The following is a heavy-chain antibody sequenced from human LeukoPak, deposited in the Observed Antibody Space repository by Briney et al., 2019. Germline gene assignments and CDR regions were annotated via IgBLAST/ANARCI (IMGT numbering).Heavy chain of an antibody. Sequence: PSETLSLTCAVYGGSFSGYYWSWIRQPPGKGLEWIGEINHSGRNNYNPSLKSRVTISVDTSKNQFSLKLSSVTAADTAVYYCARGCGYSYGLHYYCGMDVWGQGTTVTVSS. V-gene: IGHV4-34*01. D-gene: IGHD5-18*01. J-gene: IGHJ6*02. CDR2: INHSGRN. CDR3: ARGCGYSYGLHYYCGMDV. CDR1: GGSFSGYY.